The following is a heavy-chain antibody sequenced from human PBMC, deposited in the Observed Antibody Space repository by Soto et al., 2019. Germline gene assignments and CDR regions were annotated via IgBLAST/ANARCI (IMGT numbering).Heavy chain of an antibody. D-gene: IGHD6-13*01. CDR3: ARGIAAAGQFDP. Sequence: EVQLVESGGGLAQPGGSLRLSCAASGFTFSSYEMNWVRQATGKGLEWISYISSSGTNINFADSVKGRFTISRDNAKNSLFLQMNSLRAEDTAVYYCARGIAAAGQFDPWGQGTLVTVSS. J-gene: IGHJ5*02. CDR1: GFTFSSYE. V-gene: IGHV3-48*03. CDR2: ISSSGTNI.